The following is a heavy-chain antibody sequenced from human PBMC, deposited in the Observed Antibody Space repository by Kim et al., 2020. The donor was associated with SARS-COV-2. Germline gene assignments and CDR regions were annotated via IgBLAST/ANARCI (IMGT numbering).Heavy chain of an antibody. D-gene: IGHD1-26*01. CDR1: GGTFSSYA. Sequence: SVKVSCKASGGTFSSYAISWVRQAPGQGLEWMGGIIPIFGTANYAQKFQGRVTITADESTSTAYMELSSLRSEDTAVYYCARDWDHLRELPPDLYYYGMDVWGQGTTVTVSS. CDR2: IIPIFGTA. CDR3: ARDWDHLRELPPDLYYYGMDV. J-gene: IGHJ6*02. V-gene: IGHV1-69*13.